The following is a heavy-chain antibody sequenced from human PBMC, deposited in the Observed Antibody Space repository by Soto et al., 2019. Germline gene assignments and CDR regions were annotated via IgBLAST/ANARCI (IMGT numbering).Heavy chain of an antibody. Sequence: LRLSCAASGFIYKMYWMHWVRQTPGKGLVWISRIYNDGSYTDYADSVKGRFTISRDNVNDTLYLQMNNFRAEDSGLYYCTRGPRPISTGTGAYWGQGTQVTVS. CDR1: GFIYKMYW. D-gene: IGHD3-10*01. CDR3: TRGPRPISTGTGAY. CDR2: IYNDGSYT. V-gene: IGHV3-74*01. J-gene: IGHJ4*02.